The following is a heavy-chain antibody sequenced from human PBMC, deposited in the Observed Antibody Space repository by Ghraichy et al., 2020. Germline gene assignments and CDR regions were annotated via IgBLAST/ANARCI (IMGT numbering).Heavy chain of an antibody. CDR1: GFTFTSYS. V-gene: IGHV3-23*01. Sequence: LSLTCAASGFTFTSYSMSWVRQAPTKGLEWVSSINGNGAKINYADSVKGRFTISRDNSKNTLYLQMNSLRADDTAVYYCAKDAVTANGRWDGFDIWGQGTTVTVSS. D-gene: IGHD2-21*02. CDR3: AKDAVTANGRWDGFDI. J-gene: IGHJ3*02. CDR2: INGNGAKI.